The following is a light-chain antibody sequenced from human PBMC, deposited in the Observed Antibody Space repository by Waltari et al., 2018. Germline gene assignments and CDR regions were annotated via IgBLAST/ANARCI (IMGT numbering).Light chain of an antibody. CDR1: QSVSSN. V-gene: IGKV3-15*01. CDR2: GAS. Sequence: EIVMTQSPATLSVSPGERATLSCRASQSVSSNLAWYQQKPGQAPRLLIYGASTRATCSPARFSGSGSGTEFTLSISSLQSEDFAVYYCQQYNNWWTFGQGTKVEIK. J-gene: IGKJ1*01. CDR3: QQYNNWWT.